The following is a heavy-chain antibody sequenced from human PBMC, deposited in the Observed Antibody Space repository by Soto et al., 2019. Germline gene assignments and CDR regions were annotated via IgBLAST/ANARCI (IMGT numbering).Heavy chain of an antibody. CDR2: IVVGSGNT. D-gene: IGHD3-22*01. V-gene: IGHV1-58*01. CDR3: TTGLSNGYYNFDY. Sequence: SVKVSCKAXGFTFTSSVVQWVRQARGQRLEWIGWIVVGSGNTNYAQKSQERVTITRDMSTSTLYLQMNSLKTEDTAVYYCTTGLSNGYYNFDYWGQGTPVTVSS. J-gene: IGHJ4*02. CDR1: GFTFTSSV.